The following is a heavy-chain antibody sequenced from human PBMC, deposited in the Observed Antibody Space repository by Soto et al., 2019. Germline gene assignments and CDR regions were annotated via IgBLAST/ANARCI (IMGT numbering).Heavy chain of an antibody. V-gene: IGHV4-39*01. D-gene: IGHD3-22*01. CDR1: GASISTNHHN. CDR3: ERLPNGYPKWFDP. J-gene: IGHJ5*02. CDR2: IHYRGDT. Sequence: PSETLSLTCTVSGASISTNHHNWAWVRQPPGKGLEWMGNIHYRGDTYFNPSLGSRLSMSVDTSKNQFSLKLTSVTAADTAVYYCERLPNGYPKWFDPWGQGTLVTVSS.